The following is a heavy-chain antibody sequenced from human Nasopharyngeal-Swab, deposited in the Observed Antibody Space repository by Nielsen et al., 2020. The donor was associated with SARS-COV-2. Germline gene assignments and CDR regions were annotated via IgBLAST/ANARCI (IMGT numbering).Heavy chain of an antibody. D-gene: IGHD2-15*01. Sequence: GESLKISCAASGFTFSSYGMHWVRQAPGKGLEWVAVISYDGSNKHYADSVKGRFTISRDDSKNTLYLQMNSLKTEDTAVYYCTTGHTRWGQGILVTVSS. CDR3: TTGHTR. CDR2: ISYDGSNK. V-gene: IGHV3-30*03. CDR1: GFTFSSYG. J-gene: IGHJ4*02.